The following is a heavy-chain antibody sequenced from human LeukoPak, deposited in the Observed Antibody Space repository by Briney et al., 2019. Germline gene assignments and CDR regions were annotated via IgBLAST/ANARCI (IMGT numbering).Heavy chain of an antibody. D-gene: IGHD3-3*01. CDR2: IYYSGST. V-gene: IGHV4-59*01. J-gene: IGHJ5*02. Sequence: PSETLSLTCTVSGGSISSYYWSWIRQPPGKGLEWIGYIYYSGSTNYNPSLKSRVTISVDTSNNQFSLKLSSVTAADTAVYYCARMYYDFWSGYYGWFDPWGQGTLVTVSS. CDR3: ARMYYDFWSGYYGWFDP. CDR1: GGSISSYY.